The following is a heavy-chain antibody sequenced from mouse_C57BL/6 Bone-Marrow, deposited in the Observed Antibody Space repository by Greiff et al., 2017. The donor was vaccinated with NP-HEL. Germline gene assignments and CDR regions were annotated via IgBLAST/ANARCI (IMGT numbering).Heavy chain of an antibody. CDR1: GYTFTSYW. Sequence: QVQLQQPGAELVMPGASVKLSCKASGYTFTSYWMHWVKQRSGQGLEWIGEIDPSDSYTNYNQKFKGKSTLTVDKSSSTDYMQLSSLTSEDSAVYYCARGNGYYDYWGQGTTLTVSS. D-gene: IGHD1-1*02. CDR2: IDPSDSYT. CDR3: ARGNGYYDY. V-gene: IGHV1-69*01. J-gene: IGHJ2*01.